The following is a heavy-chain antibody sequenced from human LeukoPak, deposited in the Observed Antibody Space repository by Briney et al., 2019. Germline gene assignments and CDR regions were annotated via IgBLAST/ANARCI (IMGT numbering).Heavy chain of an antibody. V-gene: IGHV3-30*02. CDR1: GFTFSTYG. J-gene: IGHJ4*02. CDR3: ARGGTGTMFD. CDR2: IRYDESNK. Sequence: PGGSLRLSCAASGFTFSTYGMHWVRQAPGKGLEWVAFIRYDESNKYYADSVKGRFTISRDNAKNSLYLQMNSLRAEDTAVYYCARGGTGTMFDWGQGTLVTVSS. D-gene: IGHD1-7*01.